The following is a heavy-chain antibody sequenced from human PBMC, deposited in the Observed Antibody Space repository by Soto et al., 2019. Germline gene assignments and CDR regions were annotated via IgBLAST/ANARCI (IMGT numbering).Heavy chain of an antibody. CDR3: ASNLYLGSDCCYYYYDRDV. J-gene: IGHJ6*02. Sequence: GGSLRLSCAASGFTVSSNYMSWVRQAPGKGLEWVSVIYSGGSTYYADSVKGRFTSSRDKSKNTLYLQMNSLRAEDTAVYYGASNLYLGSDCCYYYYDRDVWGQGTTVTVSS. D-gene: IGHD2-21*02. CDR2: IYSGGST. CDR1: GFTVSSNY. V-gene: IGHV3-66*01.